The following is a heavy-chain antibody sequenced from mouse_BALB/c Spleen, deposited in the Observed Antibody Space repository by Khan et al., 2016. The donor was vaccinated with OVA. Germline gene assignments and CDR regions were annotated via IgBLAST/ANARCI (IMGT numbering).Heavy chain of an antibody. CDR2: INTHSGVP. J-gene: IGHJ4*01. D-gene: IGHD2-14*01. CDR1: GYTFTNAG. V-gene: IGHV9-4*02. Sequence: QIQLVQSGPELKKPGETVRISCKASGYTFTNAGMQWVQQMPGKGLKWIGWINTHSGVPKYAEDFQGRFAFSLETSASTVYLQITNLKNEDTATLFCARGGAAYYRNDGGAMDYWGQGTSVTVSS. CDR3: ARGGAAYYRNDGGAMDY.